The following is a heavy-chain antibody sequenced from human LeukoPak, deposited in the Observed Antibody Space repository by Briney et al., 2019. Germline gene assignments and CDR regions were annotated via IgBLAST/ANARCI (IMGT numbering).Heavy chain of an antibody. CDR1: GGSIGSGSYY. Sequence: SETLSLTCTVSGGSIGSGSYYWSWIRQPAGKGLEWIGRIYTSGSTNYNPSLKSRVTISVDTSKNQFSLKLSSVTAAVTAVYYCARDFYDILTGYYSVMDYWGQGTLVTVSS. J-gene: IGHJ4*02. V-gene: IGHV4-61*02. D-gene: IGHD3-9*01. CDR3: ARDFYDILTGYYSVMDY. CDR2: IYTSGST.